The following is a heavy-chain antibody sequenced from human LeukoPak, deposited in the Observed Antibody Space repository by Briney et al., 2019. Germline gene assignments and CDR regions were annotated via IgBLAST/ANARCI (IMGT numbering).Heavy chain of an antibody. CDR3: ARDGRGTMVRGVPPYFDY. Sequence: GGSLRLSCAASGFTVSSNYMSWVRQAPGKGLEWVPVIYSGGSTYYADSVKGRFTISRDNSKNTLYLQMNSLRAEDTAVYYCARDGRGTMVRGVPPYFDYWGQGTLVTVSS. CDR2: IYSGGST. CDR1: GFTVSSNY. J-gene: IGHJ4*02. D-gene: IGHD3-10*01. V-gene: IGHV3-53*01.